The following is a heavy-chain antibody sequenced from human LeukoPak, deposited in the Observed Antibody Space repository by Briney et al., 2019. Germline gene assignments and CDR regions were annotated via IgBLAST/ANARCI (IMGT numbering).Heavy chain of an antibody. Sequence: PSETLSLTCTVSGGSISSYYWSWIRQPPGKGLEWIGYIYYSGSTNYNPSLKSRVTISVDTSKNQFSLKLSSVPAADTAVYYCARVPMYSSSWQGFDPWGQGTLVTVSS. J-gene: IGHJ5*02. V-gene: IGHV4-59*01. CDR1: GGSISSYY. D-gene: IGHD6-13*01. CDR3: ARVPMYSSSWQGFDP. CDR2: IYYSGST.